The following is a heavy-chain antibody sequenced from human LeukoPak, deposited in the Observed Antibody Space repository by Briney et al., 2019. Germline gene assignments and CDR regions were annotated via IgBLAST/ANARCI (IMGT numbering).Heavy chain of an antibody. J-gene: IGHJ4*02. Sequence: GGSLRLSCAASGFTFSNYWMNWVRQAPGKGLEWVAIIKEDGSEKNYVDSVKGRFTISRDNSKNTLYLQMNSLRAEDTAVYYCAKTLDWSYFDYWGQGTLVTVSS. D-gene: IGHD1-1*01. CDR2: IKEDGSEK. V-gene: IGHV3-7*03. CDR3: AKTLDWSYFDY. CDR1: GFTFSNYW.